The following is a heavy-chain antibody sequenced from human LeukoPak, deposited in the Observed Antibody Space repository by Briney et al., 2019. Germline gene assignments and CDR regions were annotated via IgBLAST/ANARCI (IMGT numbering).Heavy chain of an antibody. CDR1: RYTFTGYY. V-gene: IGHV1-2*06. CDR2: NNPNSGGT. Sequence: ASVKVSCKASRYTFTGYYMHWVRQAPGQGLEWMGRNNPNSGGTNYAQKFQGRATMTRDTSISTAYMELSRLRSDDTAVYYCATLLEPPLGYCSGATCEEVGYWGQGTLVTVSS. J-gene: IGHJ4*02. D-gene: IGHD2-15*01. CDR3: ATLLEPPLGYCSGATCEEVGY.